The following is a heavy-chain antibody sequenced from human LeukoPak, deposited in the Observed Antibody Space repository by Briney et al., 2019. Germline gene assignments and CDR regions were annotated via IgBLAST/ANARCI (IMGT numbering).Heavy chain of an antibody. D-gene: IGHD3-22*01. CDR2: INHSGST. Sequence: PSETLSLTCAVYGGSFSGYYWSWIRQPPGKGLEWIGEINHSGSTNYNPSLNSRGTIPVDTSNNQFSLKLSSVTAADTAVYYCARGSRLYYYDSSGYSYWGQGTLVTVSS. CDR1: GGSFSGYY. J-gene: IGHJ4*02. V-gene: IGHV4-34*01. CDR3: ARGSRLYYYDSSGYSY.